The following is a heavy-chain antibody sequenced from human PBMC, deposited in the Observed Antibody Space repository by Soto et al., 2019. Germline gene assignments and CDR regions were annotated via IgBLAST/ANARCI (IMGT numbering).Heavy chain of an antibody. CDR3: PRAVTWGLDV. CDR2: ISRSSTGI. Sequence: EVQLVESGGGLVQPGGSLRLSCAASGFTFSLYSMSWVRQAPGKGLEWVSYISRSSTGIHYADSVNGRFTISRDDATNSMHLQMNSLRDGDTAVYYCPRAVTWGLDVWGQGTTVSISS. J-gene: IGHJ6*02. CDR1: GFTFSLYS. V-gene: IGHV3-48*02. D-gene: IGHD3-10*01.